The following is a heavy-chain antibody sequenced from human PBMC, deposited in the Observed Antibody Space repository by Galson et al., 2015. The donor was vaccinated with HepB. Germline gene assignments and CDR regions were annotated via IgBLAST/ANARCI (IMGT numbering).Heavy chain of an antibody. D-gene: IGHD6-19*01. CDR3: ARDPGVGYSSGWSTNYYFDS. CDR2: ISSSSSGSYT. Sequence: GLEWVSYISSSSSGSYTNYADSVKGRFTMSRDNAKNSLYLQMNGLRAEDTAVYYCARDPGVGYSSGWSTNYYFDSWGQGTLVALSS. V-gene: IGHV3-11*05. J-gene: IGHJ4*02.